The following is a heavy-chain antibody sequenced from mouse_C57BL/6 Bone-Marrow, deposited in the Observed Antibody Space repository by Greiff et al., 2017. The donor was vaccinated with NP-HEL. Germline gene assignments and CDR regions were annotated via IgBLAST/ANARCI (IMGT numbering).Heavy chain of an antibody. CDR2: IWRGGST. V-gene: IGHV2-5*01. CDR3: AKKGDVCYAMDY. D-gene: IGHD3-3*01. J-gene: IGHJ4*01. CDR1: GFSLTSYG. Sequence: QVQLQQSGPGLVQPSPSLSITCTVSGFSLTSYGVHWVRQSPGKGLEWLGVIWRGGSTDYNAAFMSRLSITKDNSKSQVFFKMNSLQADGTAIYYCAKKGDVCYAMDYWGQGTSVTVSS.